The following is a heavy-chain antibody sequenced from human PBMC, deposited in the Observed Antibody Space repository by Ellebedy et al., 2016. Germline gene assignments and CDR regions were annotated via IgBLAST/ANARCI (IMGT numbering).Heavy chain of an antibody. Sequence: GGSLRLSCAASGFTFSSYGMHWVRQAPGKGLEWVAVISYDGSNKYYADSVKGRFTISRDNSKNTLYLQMNSLRAEDTAVYYCVAGGGWLFDYWGQGTLVSVSS. CDR1: GFTFSSYG. J-gene: IGHJ4*02. CDR3: VAGGGWLFDY. D-gene: IGHD2-15*01. CDR2: ISYDGSNK. V-gene: IGHV3-30*03.